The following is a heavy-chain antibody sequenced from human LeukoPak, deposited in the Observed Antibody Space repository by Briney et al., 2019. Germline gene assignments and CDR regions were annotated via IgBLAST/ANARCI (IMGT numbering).Heavy chain of an antibody. CDR1: GGSISSSSYY. V-gene: IGHV4-39*07. D-gene: IGHD2-2*01. Sequence: PSETLSLTCTVSGGSISSSSYYWGWIRQPPGKGLEWIGSIYHSGSTYYNPSLKSRVTISVDTSKNQFSLKLSSVTAADTAVYYCARDRVVPAAKGKDWFDPWGQGTLVTVSS. J-gene: IGHJ5*02. CDR3: ARDRVVPAAKGKDWFDP. CDR2: IYHSGST.